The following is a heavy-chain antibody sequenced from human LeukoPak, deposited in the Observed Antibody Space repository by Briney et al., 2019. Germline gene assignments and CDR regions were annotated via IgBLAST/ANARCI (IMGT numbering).Heavy chain of an antibody. CDR3: AKGDSSTVHLLTGH. J-gene: IGHJ4*02. CDR2: ISGSGSST. Sequence: GGSLRLSCAASGFTFSSYAMTWVRQAPGKGLEWVTAISGSGSSTCYADSVKGRFTISRDNSKNTLCLQMDSLRAEDTAVYYCAKGDSSTVHLLTGHWGQGTLVTVSS. V-gene: IGHV3-23*01. D-gene: IGHD3-9*01. CDR1: GFTFSSYA.